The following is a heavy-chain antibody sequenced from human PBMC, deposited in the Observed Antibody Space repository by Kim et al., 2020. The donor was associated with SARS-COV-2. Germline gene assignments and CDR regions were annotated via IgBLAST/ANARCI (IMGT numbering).Heavy chain of an antibody. J-gene: IGHJ4*02. D-gene: IGHD1-1*01. Sequence: SETLSLTCAVYGGSFSGYYWSWIRQPPGKGLEWIGEINHSGSTNYNPSLKSRVTISVDTSKNQFSLKLSSVTAADTAVYYCARARNPRRIWFYWGQGTLVTVSS. V-gene: IGHV4-34*01. CDR2: INHSGST. CDR1: GGSFSGYY. CDR3: ARARNPRRIWFY.